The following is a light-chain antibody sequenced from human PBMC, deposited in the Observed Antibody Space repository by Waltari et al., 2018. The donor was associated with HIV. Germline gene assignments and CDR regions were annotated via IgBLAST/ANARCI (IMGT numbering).Light chain of an antibody. CDR3: SSYTASSTLDVV. J-gene: IGLJ2*01. V-gene: IGLV2-14*03. CDR2: EVS. CDR1: SSDIGAYNY. Sequence: QSALTQAASVSGSPGQSITISCTGSSSDIGAYNYVPWYQQHPDKVPKLVIYEVSNRPSGISNRFSGSKSGNTASLTISGLQADDEASYYCSSYTASSTLDVVFGGGTRLTVL.